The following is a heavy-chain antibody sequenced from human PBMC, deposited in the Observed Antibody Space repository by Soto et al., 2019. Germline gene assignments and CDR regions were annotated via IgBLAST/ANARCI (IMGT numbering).Heavy chain of an antibody. V-gene: IGHV1-46*01. CDR3: ASVTYYYDSSGFGAEDAFDI. Sequence: ASVKVSCKXSGYTFTSYYMHWVRQAPGQGLEWMGIINPSGGSTSYAQKFQGRVTMTRDTSTSTVYMELSSLRSEDTAVYYCASVTYYYDSSGFGAEDAFDIWGQGTMVTVSS. J-gene: IGHJ3*02. CDR2: INPSGGST. CDR1: GYTFTSYY. D-gene: IGHD3-22*01.